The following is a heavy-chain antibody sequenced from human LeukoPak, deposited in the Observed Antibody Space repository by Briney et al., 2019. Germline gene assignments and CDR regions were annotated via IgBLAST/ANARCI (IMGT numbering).Heavy chain of an antibody. J-gene: IGHJ4*02. Sequence: ESGPTLVNPTQTLTLTCTFSGFSLSTSGMRVSWIRQPPGKALEWLARIDWDDDKFYSISLKTRLTISNDTYKNQVVLTMTNMDPVDTATYYCARIQVYGGMHFFFDYWGQGTLVTVSS. D-gene: IGHD4-23*01. CDR1: GFSLSTSGMR. V-gene: IGHV2-70*04. CDR2: IDWDDDK. CDR3: ARIQVYGGMHFFFDY.